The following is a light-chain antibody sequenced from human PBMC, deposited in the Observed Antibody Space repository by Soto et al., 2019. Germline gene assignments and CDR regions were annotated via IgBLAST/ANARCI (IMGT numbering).Light chain of an antibody. CDR1: QSVSSSY. J-gene: IGKJ1*01. CDR3: QQYGSSPWT. V-gene: IGKV3-20*01. CDR2: GAS. Sequence: EIVLTQSPSTLSLYPGERATLSCRASQSVSSSYLAWYQQKPGQAPRLLIYGASSRATGIPDRFSDSGSGTDFTLTISRLEPEDFAVYYCQQYGSSPWTFGQGAKADIK.